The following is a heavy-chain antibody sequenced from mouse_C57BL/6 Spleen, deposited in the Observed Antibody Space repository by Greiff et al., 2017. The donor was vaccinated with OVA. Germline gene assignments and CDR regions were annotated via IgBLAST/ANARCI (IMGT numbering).Heavy chain of an antibody. CDR3: ARDYGYDDYAMDY. CDR2: IYWDDDK. J-gene: IGHJ4*01. Sequence: QVTLKESGPGILQSSQTLSLTCSFSGFSLSTSGMGVSWIRQPSGKGLEWLAHIYWDDDKRYNPSLKSRLTISKDTSRNQVFLKITSVDTADTATYYCARDYGYDDYAMDYWGQGTSVTVSS. D-gene: IGHD2-2*01. V-gene: IGHV8-12*01. CDR1: GFSLSTSGMG.